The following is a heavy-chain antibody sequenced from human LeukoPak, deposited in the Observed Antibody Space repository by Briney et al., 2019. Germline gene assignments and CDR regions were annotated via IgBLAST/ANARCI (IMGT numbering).Heavy chain of an antibody. CDR3: ARILDFWSGRAAHYYYYYGMDV. J-gene: IGHJ6*02. Sequence: GGSLRLSCAASGFTFSSYSMNWVRQAPGKGLEWVSSIGSSSSYIYYADSVKGRFTISRDNAKNSLYLQMNSLRAEDTAVYYCARILDFWSGRAAHYYYYYGMDVWGQGTTVTVSS. V-gene: IGHV3-21*01. CDR2: IGSSSSYI. CDR1: GFTFSSYS. D-gene: IGHD3-3*01.